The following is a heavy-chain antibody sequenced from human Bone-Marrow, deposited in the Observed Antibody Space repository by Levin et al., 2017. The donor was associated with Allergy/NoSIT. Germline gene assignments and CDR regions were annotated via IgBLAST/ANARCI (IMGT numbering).Heavy chain of an antibody. J-gene: IGHJ3*02. CDR1: GFTFSDHY. Sequence: GGSLRLSCAASGFTFSDHYMDWVRQAPGKGLEWVGRTRNKANSYTTEYAASVKGRFTISRDDSKNSLYLQMNSLKTEDTAVYYCARGTTIPHAFDIWGQGTMVTVSS. D-gene: IGHD1-7*01. V-gene: IGHV3-72*01. CDR3: ARGTTIPHAFDI. CDR2: TRNKANSYTT.